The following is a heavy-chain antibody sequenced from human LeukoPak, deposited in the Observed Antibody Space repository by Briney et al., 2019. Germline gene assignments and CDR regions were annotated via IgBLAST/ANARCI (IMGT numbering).Heavy chain of an antibody. CDR2: INHSGST. V-gene: IGHV4-34*01. Sequence: SETLSLTCAVYGGSFSGYYWSWIRQPPGKGLEWIGEINHSGSTNYNLSLKSRVTISVDTSKNQFSLKLSSVTAADTAVYYCASRRYYYDSSGSRPLLRFDYWGQGTLVTVSS. D-gene: IGHD3-22*01. CDR1: GGSFSGYY. CDR3: ASRRYYYDSSGSRPLLRFDY. J-gene: IGHJ4*02.